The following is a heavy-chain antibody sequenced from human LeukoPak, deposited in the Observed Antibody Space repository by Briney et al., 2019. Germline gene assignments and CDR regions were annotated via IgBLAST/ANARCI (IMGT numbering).Heavy chain of an antibody. CDR2: INPSGGST. V-gene: IGHV1-46*01. CDR3: ARDPGIAVAGIPSAFDI. J-gene: IGHJ3*02. D-gene: IGHD6-19*01. CDR1: GYTFTSYY. Sequence: EASVKVSCKASGYTFTSYYMHWVRQAPGQGLEWMGIINPSGGSTSYAQKFQGRVTMTRDMSTSTVYMELSSLRSEDTAVYYCARDPGIAVAGIPSAFDIWGRGTMVTVSS.